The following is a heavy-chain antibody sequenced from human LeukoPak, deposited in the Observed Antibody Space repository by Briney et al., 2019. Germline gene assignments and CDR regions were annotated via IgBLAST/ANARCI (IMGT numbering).Heavy chain of an antibody. CDR1: GFTFRSYD. CDR2: ITGSGGST. D-gene: IGHD6-13*01. Sequence: GGSLRLSCAASGFTFRSYDMTWVRQAPGKGLEWVSVITGSGGSTYYADSVKGQFTISRDNSKDTLYLQMNMRADDTAVYYCAKSVSGNIAAGLDYWGQGTLVTVSS. J-gene: IGHJ4*02. CDR3: AKSVSGNIAAGLDY. V-gene: IGHV3-23*01.